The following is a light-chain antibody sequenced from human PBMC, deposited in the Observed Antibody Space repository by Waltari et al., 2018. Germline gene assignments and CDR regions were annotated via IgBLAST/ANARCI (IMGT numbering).Light chain of an antibody. Sequence: IVVTQSPAALSLSTGERATLPCRASQTLSTYLARYQQKPGQAPRLLIYDASKRAPAIPVRFSGSGYGTDFTLTINSLEPEDFAVYYCQQRFTWPPFTFGGGTKIEIK. V-gene: IGKV3-11*01. CDR1: QTLSTY. J-gene: IGKJ4*01. CDR3: QQRFTWPPFT. CDR2: DAS.